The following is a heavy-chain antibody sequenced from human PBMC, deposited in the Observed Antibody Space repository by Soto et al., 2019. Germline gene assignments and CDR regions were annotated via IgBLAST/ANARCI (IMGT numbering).Heavy chain of an antibody. Sequence: QVQLVQSGAEVEKPGASVKVSCKASGYTFTSYGISWVRQAPGQGLEWMGWISAYNGNTNYAQKLQGRVTMTTDTSTSTAYMELRSLRSDDTAVYYCARDKTAYYYGSGADYWGQGTLVTVSS. V-gene: IGHV1-18*01. CDR2: ISAYNGNT. D-gene: IGHD3-10*01. J-gene: IGHJ4*02. CDR1: GYTFTSYG. CDR3: ARDKTAYYYGSGADY.